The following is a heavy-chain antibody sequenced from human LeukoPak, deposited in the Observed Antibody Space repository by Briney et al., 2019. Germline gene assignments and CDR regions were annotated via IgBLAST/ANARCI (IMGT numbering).Heavy chain of an antibody. CDR2: IRYDGSNK. CDR3: ARTPYYYDSSGYWSHPDY. CDR1: VFTFSSYG. Sequence: GGSLRLSCAASVFTFSSYGMHWVRQAPGKGREWVAFIRYDGSNKYYADSVKGRFTISRDNSKNTLYLQMNSLRAEDTAVYYSARTPYYYDSSGYWSHPDYWGQGTLVTVSS. D-gene: IGHD3-22*01. V-gene: IGHV3-30*02. J-gene: IGHJ4*02.